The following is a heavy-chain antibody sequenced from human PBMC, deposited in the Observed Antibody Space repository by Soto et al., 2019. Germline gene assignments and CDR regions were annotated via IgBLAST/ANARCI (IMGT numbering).Heavy chain of an antibody. D-gene: IGHD5-18*01. Sequence: ASVKVSCKASGGTFSSYAISWVRQAPGQGLEWMGGIIPIFGTANYAQKFQGRVTITADESTSTAYMELSSLRSEDTAVYYCARDKGGYSYGYDAFDIWGQGTMVTVSS. CDR2: IIPIFGTA. J-gene: IGHJ3*02. CDR3: ARDKGGYSYGYDAFDI. CDR1: GGTFSSYA. V-gene: IGHV1-69*13.